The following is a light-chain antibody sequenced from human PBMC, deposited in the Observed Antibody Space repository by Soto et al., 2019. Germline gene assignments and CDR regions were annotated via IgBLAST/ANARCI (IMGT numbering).Light chain of an antibody. Sequence: QSVLTQPPSVSGAPGQRVTISCTGSSSNIGAGYDVHWYQQLPETAPKLLIYGNSNRPSGVPDRFSGSKSGTSASLAITGLQVEDEADYYCQSYDSSLSGLGVFGGGTKLTVL. J-gene: IGLJ2*01. CDR3: QSYDSSLSGLGV. V-gene: IGLV1-40*01. CDR1: SSNIGAGYD. CDR2: GNS.